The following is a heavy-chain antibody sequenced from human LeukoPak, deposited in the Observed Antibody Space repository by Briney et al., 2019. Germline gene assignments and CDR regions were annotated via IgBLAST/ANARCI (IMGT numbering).Heavy chain of an antibody. V-gene: IGHV1-69*01. Sequence: SVKVSCKASVGTFSSYAISWVRQAPGQGLERMGGIIPIFGTANYAQKFQGRVTITADESTSTAYMELSSLRSEDTAVYYCARDRRVGATHNWFDPWGQGTLVTVSS. CDR3: ARDRRVGATHNWFDP. J-gene: IGHJ5*02. D-gene: IGHD1-26*01. CDR2: IIPIFGTA. CDR1: VGTFSSYA.